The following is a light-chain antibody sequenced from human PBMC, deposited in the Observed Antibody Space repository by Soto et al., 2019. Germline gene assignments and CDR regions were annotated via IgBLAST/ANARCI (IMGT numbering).Light chain of an antibody. CDR1: SSDVGGYNY. V-gene: IGLV2-14*01. CDR2: EVS. J-gene: IGLJ2*01. Sequence: QSVLTQPASVSGSPGQSNTISCTGTSSDVGGYNYVSWYQQHPGKAPKLMIYEVSNRPSGVSNRFSGSKSGNTASLTISGLQAEDEADYYCSSYTSSSTPYVVFGGGTKLTVL. CDR3: SSYTSSSTPYVV.